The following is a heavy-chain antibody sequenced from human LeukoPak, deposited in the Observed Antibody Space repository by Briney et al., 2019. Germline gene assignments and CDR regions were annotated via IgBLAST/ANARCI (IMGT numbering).Heavy chain of an antibody. J-gene: IGHJ6*03. D-gene: IGHD6-13*01. Sequence: NPSETLSLTCTVSGVTISSYYWSWIRQPPGKGLECIGYIYYSGSTNYNPSLKSRVTISLDTSKNQFSLKLSSVTAADTAVYYCARYGRYSSSYYYYYMDVWGKGTTVTVSS. CDR3: ARYGRYSSSYYYYYMDV. CDR2: IYYSGST. CDR1: GVTISSYY. V-gene: IGHV4-59*01.